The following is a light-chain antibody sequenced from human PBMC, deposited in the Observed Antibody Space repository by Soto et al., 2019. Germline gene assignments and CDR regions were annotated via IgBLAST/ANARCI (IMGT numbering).Light chain of an antibody. Sequence: DIQMTQSPSTLSASVGDRVTITCRASQIMYTWLAWYQQKPGKAPKLLIYYATTLESGVPSRFSGSGSGTESTLTISSLQPDDFATYYCQHYNGYFGQGTKLE. V-gene: IGKV1-5*01. CDR1: QIMYTW. CDR2: YAT. J-gene: IGKJ2*01. CDR3: QHYNGY.